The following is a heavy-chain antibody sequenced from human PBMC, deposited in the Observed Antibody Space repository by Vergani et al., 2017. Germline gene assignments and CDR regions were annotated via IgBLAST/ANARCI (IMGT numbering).Heavy chain of an antibody. Sequence: QVQLVQSGAEVKKPGASVKVSCKASGYTFTGYYMHWVRQAPGQGLEWMGWISAYNGNTNYAQKLQGRVTMTTDTSTSTAYMELRSLRSDDTAVYYCARDRGYYYYYYGMDVWGQGTTVTVSS. CDR3: ARDRGYYYYYYGMDV. J-gene: IGHJ6*02. CDR2: ISAYNGNT. CDR1: GYTFTGYY. V-gene: IGHV1-18*04.